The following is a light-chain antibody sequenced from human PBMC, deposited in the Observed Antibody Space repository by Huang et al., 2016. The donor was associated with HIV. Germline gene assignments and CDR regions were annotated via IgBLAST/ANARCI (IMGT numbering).Light chain of an antibody. V-gene: IGKV3-15*01. CDR2: GAS. CDR1: QSVSNN. Sequence: IVMTQSPATLSVSPGEKATLSCRASQSVSNNLAWYQQKPGQAPRLLVYGASTRATGIPVRFSGSGSGTEFTLTISSLQSEDLAIYYCQQYNDWLKTFGQGTKVEIK. CDR3: QQYNDWLKT. J-gene: IGKJ1*01.